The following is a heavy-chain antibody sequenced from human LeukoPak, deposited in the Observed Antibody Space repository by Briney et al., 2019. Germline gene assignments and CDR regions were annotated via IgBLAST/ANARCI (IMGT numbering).Heavy chain of an antibody. CDR1: GFTFSSYS. CDR2: ISSSSSTI. CDR3: TRDPRNLDY. Sequence: GGSLRLSCAASGFTFSSYSMNWVRQAPGKGLEWVSYISSSSSTIYYADSVKGRFTISRDNAKNSLYLQMNSLRVEDTAVYYCTRDPRNLDYWGQGTLVTVSS. V-gene: IGHV3-48*01. J-gene: IGHJ4*02. D-gene: IGHD1-14*01.